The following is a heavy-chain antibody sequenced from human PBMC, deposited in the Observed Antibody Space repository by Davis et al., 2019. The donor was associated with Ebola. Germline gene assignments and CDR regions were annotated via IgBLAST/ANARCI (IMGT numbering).Heavy chain of an antibody. J-gene: IGHJ6*02. CDR1: GGSISSYY. Sequence: PSETLSLTCTVSGGSISSYYWSWIRQPAGKGLEWIGRIYTSGSTNYNPSLKSRVTMSVDTSKNQFSLKLSSVTAADTAVYYCANLCRGDTACYYYGMDVWGQGTTVTVSS. CDR3: ANLCRGDTACYYYGMDV. CDR2: IYTSGST. D-gene: IGHD3-16*01. V-gene: IGHV4-4*07.